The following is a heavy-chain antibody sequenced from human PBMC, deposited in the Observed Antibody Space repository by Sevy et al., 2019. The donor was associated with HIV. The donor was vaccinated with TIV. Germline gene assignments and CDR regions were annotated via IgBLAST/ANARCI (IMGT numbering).Heavy chain of an antibody. Sequence: GGSLRLSCAASGFTFSSYGMHWVRQAPGKGLEWVAVIWYDGSNKYYAYSVKGRFTISRDNSKNTLYLQMNSLRAEDTAVYYCAKVGTRSGWYSYYYYYMDVWGKGTTVTVSS. D-gene: IGHD6-19*01. CDR1: GFTFSSYG. CDR3: AKVGTRSGWYSYYYYYMDV. V-gene: IGHV3-33*06. CDR2: IWYDGSNK. J-gene: IGHJ6*03.